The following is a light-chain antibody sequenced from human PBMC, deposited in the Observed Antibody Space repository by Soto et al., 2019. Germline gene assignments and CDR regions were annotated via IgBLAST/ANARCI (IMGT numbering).Light chain of an antibody. Sequence: VLTQSPAILSLSPGERATLSCRASQSVARYLAWYQQKPGHSPRLLIYDASNRAPAIPARFSGGGSGTDFTLTISSLEPEDFATYYCQHRSNWPLMFTFGQGTKLEI. CDR3: QHRSNWPLMFT. CDR1: QSVARY. CDR2: DAS. J-gene: IGKJ2*01. V-gene: IGKV3-11*01.